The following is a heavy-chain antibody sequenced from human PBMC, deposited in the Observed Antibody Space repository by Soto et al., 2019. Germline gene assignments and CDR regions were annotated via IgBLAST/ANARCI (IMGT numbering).Heavy chain of an antibody. CDR2: ISSSGSTI. CDR3: ARDGYGDPYYYYGMDV. CDR1: GFTSSLYE. J-gene: IGHJ6*02. V-gene: IGHV3-48*03. D-gene: IGHD4-17*01. Sequence: PGGSLRLSCAASGFTSSLYEMTWVRQAPGKGLEWISYISSSGSTIYYADSVKGRFTISRDNAKNSLYLQMSSLRAEDTAVYFCARDGYGDPYYYYGMDVWGQGTTVTVSS.